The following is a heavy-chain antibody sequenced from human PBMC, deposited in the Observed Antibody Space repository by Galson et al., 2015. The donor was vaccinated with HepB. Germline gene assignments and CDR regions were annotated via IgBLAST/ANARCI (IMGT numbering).Heavy chain of an antibody. Sequence: SVKVSCKASGFTFSTSAMQWVRRARGQPLEWIGWIGVGTDNTNYAQKLQGRVTITRDMSTSTAYMELTSLRSEDTALYFCAAGFYGSSSDFDYWGQGSQIIVSS. CDR3: AAGFYGSSSDFDY. CDR2: IGVGTDNT. J-gene: IGHJ4*02. V-gene: IGHV1-58*02. D-gene: IGHD6-6*01. CDR1: GFTFSTSA.